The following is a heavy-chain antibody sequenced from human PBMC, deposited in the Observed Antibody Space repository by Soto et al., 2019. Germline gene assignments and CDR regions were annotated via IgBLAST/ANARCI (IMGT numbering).Heavy chain of an antibody. J-gene: IGHJ6*02. Sequence: VQLRESGPGLVKPSETLSLSCTVSGGSISGSYWSWVRQPAGKGLEWIGRIYSSGSSNYNPSLNSRLTMSRDTSKNQFSLKLRSVTAADTAIYYCARLFTVTTDYYFGMDVWGQGTTVTVSS. V-gene: IGHV4-4*07. CDR1: GGSISGSY. CDR2: IYSSGSS. D-gene: IGHD4-17*01. CDR3: ARLFTVTTDYYFGMDV.